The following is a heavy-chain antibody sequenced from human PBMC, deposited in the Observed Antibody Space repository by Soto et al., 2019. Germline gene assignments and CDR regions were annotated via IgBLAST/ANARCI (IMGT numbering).Heavy chain of an antibody. CDR2: INHSGST. D-gene: IGHD5-12*01. V-gene: IGHV4-34*02. CDR1: DESFSGYY. CDR3: AGNIVATISSFDY. Sequence: QVQLQQWGAGLLKPSETLSLTCAVYDESFSGYYWSWIRQPPGKGLEWIGEINHSGSTNYNPSLKSRVTMSVDTSKNQFSLKLSSVTAADTAMYYCAGNIVATISSFDYWGQGTLVTVSS. J-gene: IGHJ4*02.